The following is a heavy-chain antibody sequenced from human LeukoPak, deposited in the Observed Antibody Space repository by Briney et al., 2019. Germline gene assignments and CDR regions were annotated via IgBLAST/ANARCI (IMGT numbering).Heavy chain of an antibody. CDR1: GGSISSYY. D-gene: IGHD2-15*01. J-gene: IGHJ4*02. CDR3: ARTYCSGGSCYFFDY. CDR2: IYYSGST. V-gene: IGHV4-59*08. Sequence: SETLSLTCTVSGGSISSYYWSWIRQPPGKGLEWIGYIYYSGSTNYNPSLKSRVTISVDTSKNQFSLKLSPVTAAGTAVYYCARTYCSGGSCYFFDYWGQGTLVTVSS.